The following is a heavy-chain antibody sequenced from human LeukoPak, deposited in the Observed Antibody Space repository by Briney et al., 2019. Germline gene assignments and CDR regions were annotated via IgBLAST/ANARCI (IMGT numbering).Heavy chain of an antibody. CDR2: IYYSGST. Sequence: KPSETLSLTCTVSGGSISSYYWSWIRQPPGKGLEWMGYIYYSGSTNYNPSLKSRVTISVDTSKNQFSLKLSSVTAADTAFYYCAGGVQWLVFANWGQGNLVTVSS. CDR3: AGGVQWLVFAN. CDR1: GGSISSYY. V-gene: IGHV4-59*01. J-gene: IGHJ4*02. D-gene: IGHD6-19*01.